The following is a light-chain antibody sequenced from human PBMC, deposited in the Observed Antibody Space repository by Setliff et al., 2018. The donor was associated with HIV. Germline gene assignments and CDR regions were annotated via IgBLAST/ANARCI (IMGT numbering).Light chain of an antibody. Sequence: QSVLTQPASVSGSPGQSITISCTGSSRDIGYFNYVSWYQQHPNKAPKLIIYDVNRRPSGVSDRFSGSKSGNTASLSISGHQAEDEADYYCSSYTTSSILDFGTGTKVTVL. J-gene: IGLJ1*01. V-gene: IGLV2-14*03. CDR2: DVN. CDR3: SSYTTSSILD. CDR1: SRDIGYFNY.